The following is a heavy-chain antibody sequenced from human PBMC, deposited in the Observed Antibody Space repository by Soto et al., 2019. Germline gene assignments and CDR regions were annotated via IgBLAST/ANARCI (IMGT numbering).Heavy chain of an antibody. CDR1: GYGFPSYW. CDR2: IDPSDSYT. V-gene: IGHV5-10-1*01. Sequence: GESLKISCKGSGYGFPSYWISWVRQMHGKGLEWMGRIDPSDSYTNYSPSFQGHVTISADKSINTAYLQWSSLKASDTAMYYCARQSGETYTPMDHWGQGTLVTVSS. J-gene: IGHJ4*02. CDR3: ARQSGETYTPMDH. D-gene: IGHD5-18*01.